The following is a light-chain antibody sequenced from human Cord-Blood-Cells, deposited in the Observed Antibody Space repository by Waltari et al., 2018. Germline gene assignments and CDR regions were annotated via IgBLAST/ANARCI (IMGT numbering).Light chain of an antibody. V-gene: IGLV2-23*01. CDR2: EGS. CDR3: CSYAGSSTYV. Sequence: QSALTQPASVSGSPGQSITISCTGTSSDVGSYNLVSWYQQHPGKAPKLMIHEGSKRPSGVSNRLSGSKSGNTASLTISGLQAEDEADYYCCSYAGSSTYVFGTGTKVTVL. J-gene: IGLJ1*01. CDR1: SSDVGSYNL.